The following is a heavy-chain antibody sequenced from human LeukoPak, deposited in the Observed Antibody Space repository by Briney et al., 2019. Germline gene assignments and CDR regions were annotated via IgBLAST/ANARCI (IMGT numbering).Heavy chain of an antibody. Sequence: PGGSLRLSCAASGFTFSSYAMHWVRQAPGKGLEWVGFIRNKDYGGTTEYAASVRGRFTISRDDSKSIAYLQMNSLKTDDTAVYYCSVDIGDFWGQGTLVTVSS. CDR2: IRNKDYGGTT. J-gene: IGHJ4*02. CDR1: GFTFSSYA. V-gene: IGHV3-49*04. CDR3: SVDIGDF. D-gene: IGHD2-2*03.